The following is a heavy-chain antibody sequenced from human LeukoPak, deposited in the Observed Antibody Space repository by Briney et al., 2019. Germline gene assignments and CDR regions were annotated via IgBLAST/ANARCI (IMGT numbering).Heavy chain of an antibody. CDR2: IYHSGST. Sequence: SETLSLTCTVSGGSISNYYWSWIRQPPGKGLEWIGYIYHSGSTNYNPSVKSRVTILVDTSKNQFSLKLSSVTAADTAVYYCARITYYDFWSGSDGAFDIWGQGTMVTVSS. V-gene: IGHV4-59*08. J-gene: IGHJ3*02. CDR1: GGSISNYY. CDR3: ARITYYDFWSGSDGAFDI. D-gene: IGHD3-3*01.